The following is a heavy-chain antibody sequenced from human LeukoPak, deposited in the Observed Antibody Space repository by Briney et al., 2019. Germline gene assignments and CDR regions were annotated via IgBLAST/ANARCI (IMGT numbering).Heavy chain of an antibody. V-gene: IGHV4-38-2*02. CDR3: ARPTTNWGAVGAFDI. CDR1: GYSISSGYY. J-gene: IGHJ3*02. Sequence: PETLSLTCTVSGYSISSGYYWGWIRQPPGKGLEWIGSIYHSGSTYYNPSLKSRVTISVDTSKNQFSLKLSSVTAADTAVYYCARPTTNWGAVGAFDIWGQGTMVTVSS. CDR2: IYHSGST. D-gene: IGHD7-27*01.